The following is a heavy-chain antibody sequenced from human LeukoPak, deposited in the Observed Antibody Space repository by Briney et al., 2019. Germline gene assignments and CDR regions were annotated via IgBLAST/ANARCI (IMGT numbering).Heavy chain of an antibody. J-gene: IGHJ3*02. V-gene: IGHV1-69*13. D-gene: IGHD2-2*01. CDR1: GGTFISYA. CDR2: IIPIFGTA. Sequence: ASVKVSCKASGGTFISYAISWVRQAPGQGLEWMGGIIPIFGTANYAQKFQGRVTITAGESTSTAYMELSSLRSEDTAVYYCARAWILASRPYAAFDIWGQGTMVTVSS. CDR3: ARAWILASRPYAAFDI.